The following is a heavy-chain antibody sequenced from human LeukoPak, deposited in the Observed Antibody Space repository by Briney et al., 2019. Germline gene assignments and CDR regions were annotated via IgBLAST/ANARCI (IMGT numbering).Heavy chain of an antibody. J-gene: IGHJ2*01. V-gene: IGHV4-4*07. CDR1: GGSISSYY. CDR3: ARVSSSWYEDWYFDL. Sequence: SETLSLTCTVSGGSISSYYWSWIRQPAGEGLERIGRIYTSGSTNYTPSLKSRVTMSVDTPKNKFSPKLSSVTAADTAVYYCARVSSSWYEDWYFDLWGRGTLVTVSS. CDR2: IYTSGST. D-gene: IGHD6-13*01.